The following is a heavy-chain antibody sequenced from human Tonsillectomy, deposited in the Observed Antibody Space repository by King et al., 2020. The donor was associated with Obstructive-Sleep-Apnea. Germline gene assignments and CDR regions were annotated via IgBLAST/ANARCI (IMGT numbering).Heavy chain of an antibody. V-gene: IGHV3-7*03. Sequence: VQLVESGGGLVQPGGSLRLSCAASGFTFSSYWMSWVRQAPGKGLEWVANIKQDGSEKYYVDSVKGRFTISRDNAKNSLYLQMNSLRAEDTAVYYCARDRGSSWGHWYFDLWGRGTLVTVSS. CDR1: GFTFSSYW. J-gene: IGHJ2*01. D-gene: IGHD6-13*01. CDR2: IKQDGSEK. CDR3: ARDRGSSWGHWYFDL.